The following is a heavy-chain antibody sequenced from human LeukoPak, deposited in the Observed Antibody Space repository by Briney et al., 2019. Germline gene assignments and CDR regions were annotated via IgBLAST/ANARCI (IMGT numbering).Heavy chain of an antibody. CDR2: IYTSGST. Sequence: SETLSLTCTVSGGSISSYYWSWIRQPAGKGLEWIGRIYTSGSTNYNPSLKSRVTISVDMSKNQFSLKLSSVTAADTAVYYCARHQRGNSDAFDIWGQGTMVTVSS. D-gene: IGHD4-23*01. CDR3: ARHQRGNSDAFDI. J-gene: IGHJ3*02. V-gene: IGHV4-4*07. CDR1: GGSISSYY.